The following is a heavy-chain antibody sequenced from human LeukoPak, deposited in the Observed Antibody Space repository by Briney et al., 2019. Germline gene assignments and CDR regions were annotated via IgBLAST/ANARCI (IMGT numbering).Heavy chain of an antibody. J-gene: IGHJ4*02. CDR1: GFTFSDYY. D-gene: IGHD6-19*01. V-gene: IGHV3-11*01. CDR2: ISSSGSTI. CDR3: ANDQGRSRLGYSSGWSPFDY. Sequence: GGSLRLSCAASGFTFSDYYMSWIRQAPGKGLEWVSYISSSGSTIYYADSVRGRFTISRANAKNSLHMQMTSSRAEDTAVYYCANDQGRSRLGYSSGWSPFDYWGQGTLVTVSS.